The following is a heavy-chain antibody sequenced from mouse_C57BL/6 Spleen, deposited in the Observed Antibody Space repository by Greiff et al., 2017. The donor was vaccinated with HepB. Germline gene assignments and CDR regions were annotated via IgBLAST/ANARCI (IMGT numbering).Heavy chain of an antibody. CDR3: ARGDYDEYFDV. V-gene: IGHV1-82*01. CDR1: GYAFSSSW. D-gene: IGHD2-4*01. Sequence: VQLQQSGPELVKPGASVKISCKASGYAFSSSWMNWVKQRPGKGLEWIGRIYPGDGDTNYNGKFKGKATLTADKSSSTAYMQLSSLTSEDSAVYFCARGDYDEYFDVWGTGTTVTVSS. CDR2: IYPGDGDT. J-gene: IGHJ1*03.